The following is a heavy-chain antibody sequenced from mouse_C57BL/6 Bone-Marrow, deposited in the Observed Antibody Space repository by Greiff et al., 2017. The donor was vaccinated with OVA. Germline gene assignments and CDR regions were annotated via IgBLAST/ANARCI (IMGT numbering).Heavy chain of an antibody. CDR3: ARDGYYVGY. Sequence: EVMLVESGGGLVKPGGSLKLSCAASGFTFSSYAMSWVRQTPEKRLEWVATISDGGSYTYYPDNVKGRFTISRDNAKNNLYLQMSHLKSEDTAMYYCARDGYYVGYWGQGTTLKVSS. J-gene: IGHJ2*01. V-gene: IGHV5-4*01. CDR1: GFTFSSYA. D-gene: IGHD2-2*01. CDR2: ISDGGSYT.